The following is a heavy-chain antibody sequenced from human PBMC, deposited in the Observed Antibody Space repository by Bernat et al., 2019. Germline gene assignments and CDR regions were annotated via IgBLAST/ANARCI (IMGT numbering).Heavy chain of an antibody. V-gene: IGHV3-30*03. Sequence: QVQLVESGGGVVQPGRSLRLSCAASGFTFSSYGIYWVRQTPGKGLEWVAVISYDGNNKYYADSVKGRFTISRDNSKNTLYLQMNSLRAEDTAVYYCARGPYGSGSYEGYYYYMDVWGKGTTVTVSS. CDR2: ISYDGNNK. CDR1: GFTFSSYG. CDR3: ARGPYGSGSYEGYYYYMDV. J-gene: IGHJ6*03. D-gene: IGHD3-10*01.